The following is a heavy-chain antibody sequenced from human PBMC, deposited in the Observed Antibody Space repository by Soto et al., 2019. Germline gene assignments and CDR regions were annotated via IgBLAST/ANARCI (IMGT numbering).Heavy chain of an antibody. V-gene: IGHV4-30-4*01. D-gene: IGHD3-10*01. CDR3: ARDLRGGSYGMDV. CDR2: IYYSGST. Sequence: SVTQSLTCSVADGSSGSGDYYWSWIRQPPGKGLEWIGYIYYSGSTYYNPSLKSRVTISVDTSKIQFSLKLSSVTAADTAVYYCARDLRGGSYGMDVWGQGTTVTVSS. CDR1: DGSSGSGDYY. J-gene: IGHJ6*02.